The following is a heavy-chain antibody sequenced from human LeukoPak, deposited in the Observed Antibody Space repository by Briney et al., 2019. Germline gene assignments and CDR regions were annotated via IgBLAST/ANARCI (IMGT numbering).Heavy chain of an antibody. J-gene: IGHJ6*04. Sequence: GGSLRLSCAASGFSFTSYAMTWVRQAPGRGLEWVSTISHSGVSTYYADSVKGRFTISRDKSKNTLYLQMNSLRVEVTAVYYCAGRPIASGNYAGMDVWGKGTTVTVSS. CDR3: AGRPIASGNYAGMDV. V-gene: IGHV3-23*01. D-gene: IGHD3-10*01. CDR1: GFSFTSYA. CDR2: ISHSGVST.